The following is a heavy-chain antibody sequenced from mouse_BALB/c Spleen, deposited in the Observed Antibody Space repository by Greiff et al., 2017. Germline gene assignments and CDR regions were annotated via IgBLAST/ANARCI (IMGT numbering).Heavy chain of an antibody. V-gene: IGHV5-6-3*01. CDR2: INSNGGST. J-gene: IGHJ3*01. CDR1: GFTFSSYG. D-gene: IGHD2-12*01. Sequence: EVQLVESGGGLVQPGGSLKLSCAASGFTFSSYGMSWVRQTPDKRLELVATINSNGGSTYYPDSVKGRFTTSRDNAKNTLYLQLSSLKSEDTAMYYCARDYDTWFAYWGQGTLVTVSA. CDR3: ARDYDTWFAY.